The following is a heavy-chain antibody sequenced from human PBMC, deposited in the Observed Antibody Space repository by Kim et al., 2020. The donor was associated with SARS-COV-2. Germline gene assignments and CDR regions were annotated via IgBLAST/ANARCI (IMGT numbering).Heavy chain of an antibody. CDR1: GGTFSSYS. J-gene: IGHJ4*02. CDR2: IITMFHSA. Sequence: SVKVSCKASGGTFSSYSFIWVRQAPGQGLEWMGRIITMFHSADYAQKFQGRVTITADKSTGTVYMELSSLRSEDTAVYYCAASPAGAVAGDLMEEFWGQGTQVFVSS. D-gene: IGHD6-19*01. V-gene: IGHV1-69*06. CDR3: AASPAGAVAGDLMEEF.